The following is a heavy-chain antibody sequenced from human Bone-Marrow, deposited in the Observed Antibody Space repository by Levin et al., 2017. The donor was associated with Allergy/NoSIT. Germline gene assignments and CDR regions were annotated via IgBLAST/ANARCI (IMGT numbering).Heavy chain of an antibody. CDR2: FDPEDGET. Sequence: ASVKVSCKVSGYTLTELSMHWVRQAPGKGLEWMGGFDPEDGETIYAQKFQGRVTMTEDTSTDTAYMELSSLRSEDTAVYYCATPYCSGGSCYSDVTRNWYFDLWGRGTLVTVSS. V-gene: IGHV1-24*01. CDR1: GYTLTELS. D-gene: IGHD2-15*01. CDR3: ATPYCSGGSCYSDVTRNWYFDL. J-gene: IGHJ2*01.